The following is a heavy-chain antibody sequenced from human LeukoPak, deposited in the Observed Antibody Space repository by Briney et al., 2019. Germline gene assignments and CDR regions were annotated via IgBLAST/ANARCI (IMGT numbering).Heavy chain of an antibody. CDR3: ARSPQEYYDFWSGYYNRARYFDY. D-gene: IGHD3-3*01. CDR2: MNPNSGNT. V-gene: IGHV1-8*03. CDR1: GYTFTTYD. Sequence: GASVKVSCKASGYTFTTYDINWVRQATGQGLEWMGWMNPNSGNTGYAQKFQGRVTITRNTSISTAYMELSSLRSEDTAVYYCARSPQEYYDFWSGYYNRARYFDYWGQGTLVTVSS. J-gene: IGHJ4*02.